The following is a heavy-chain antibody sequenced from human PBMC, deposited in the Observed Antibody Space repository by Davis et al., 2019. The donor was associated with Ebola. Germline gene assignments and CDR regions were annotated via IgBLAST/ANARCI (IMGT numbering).Heavy chain of an antibody. CDR2: VHGGNGNT. CDR3: ARASFGYNSGWYADY. J-gene: IGHJ4*02. D-gene: IGHD6-19*01. V-gene: IGHV1-18*01. Sequence: AASVKVSCKASGYTFNNYGVSWVRQAPGQGLEWMGWVHGGNGNTKYSQRFQGRVTITTDTSANTVYLDLTSLRSEDTAVFYCARASFGYNSGWYADYWGPGSLVTVSS. CDR1: GYTFNNYG.